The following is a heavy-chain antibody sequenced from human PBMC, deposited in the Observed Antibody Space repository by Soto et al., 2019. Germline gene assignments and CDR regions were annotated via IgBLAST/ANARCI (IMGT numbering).Heavy chain of an antibody. Sequence: SETLSLTCAVYGGSLSGYYWSWIRQPPGKGLEWIGEINHSGSTNYNPSLKSRVTISVDTSKNQFSLKLSSVTAADTAVYYCARGLIKYYDFWSGYYLNWFDPWGQGTLVTVSS. V-gene: IGHV4-34*01. CDR1: GGSLSGYY. D-gene: IGHD3-3*01. CDR3: ARGLIKYYDFWSGYYLNWFDP. CDR2: INHSGST. J-gene: IGHJ5*02.